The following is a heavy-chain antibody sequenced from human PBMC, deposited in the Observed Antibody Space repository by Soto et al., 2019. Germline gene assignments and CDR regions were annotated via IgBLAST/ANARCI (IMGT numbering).Heavy chain of an antibody. Sequence: GGSLRLSCAASGFTFDLAWMNWVRQAPGKGLEWLARIKRNVDGATTEYTAPVKDRFTISRDDSKATVYLHMNSLKIEETGVYYCTVELPSSSAWANDHWCQAKLVTVS. CDR1: GFTFDLAW. CDR3: TVELPSSSAWANDH. V-gene: IGHV3-15*07. J-gene: IGHJ4*02. CDR2: IKRNVDGATT. D-gene: IGHD6-19*01.